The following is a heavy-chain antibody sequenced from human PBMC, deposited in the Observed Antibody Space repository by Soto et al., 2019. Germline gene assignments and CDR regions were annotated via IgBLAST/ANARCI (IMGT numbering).Heavy chain of an antibody. V-gene: IGHV1-69*12. D-gene: IGHD3-22*01. CDR2: IIPIFGTA. CDR3: ATKYDSSGYYSYYYYGMDV. CDR1: GGTFSSYA. J-gene: IGHJ6*02. Sequence: QVQLVQSGAEVKKPGSSVKVSCKASGGTFSSYAISWVRQAPGQGLEWMGGIIPIFGTANYAQKFQGRVTITADEXXSXAXXELSSLRSEDTAVYYCATKYDSSGYYSYYYYGMDVWGQGTTVTVSS.